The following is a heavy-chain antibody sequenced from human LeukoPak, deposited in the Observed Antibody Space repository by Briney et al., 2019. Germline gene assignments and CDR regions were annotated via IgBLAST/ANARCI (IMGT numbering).Heavy chain of an antibody. CDR3: ARGVSSAPPGGWFDP. CDR1: GGTFSSYA. D-gene: IGHD3-22*01. CDR2: IIPIFGTA. J-gene: IGHJ5*02. V-gene: IGHV1-69*05. Sequence: SVKVSCKASGGTFSSYAISWVRQAPGQGLEWMGGIIPIFGTANYAQKFQGRVTITTDESTSTAYMELSSLRSEDTAVYYCARGVSSAPPGGWFDPWGQGILVTVSS.